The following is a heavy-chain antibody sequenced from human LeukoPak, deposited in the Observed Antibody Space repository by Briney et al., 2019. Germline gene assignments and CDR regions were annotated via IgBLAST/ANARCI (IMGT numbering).Heavy chain of an antibody. CDR2: LVYHARS. Sequence: GTSLRLSCAASGFPFSSYGMHWVRQAPGKGLEWVARLVYHARSDYANSVKGRFSISRDDSKNTLFLDMSNLRVEDTALYYCARDLSAAFDFWGQGVLVTVSS. V-gene: IGHV3-33*01. CDR1: GFPFSSYG. CDR3: ARDLSAAFDF. D-gene: IGHD6-19*01. J-gene: IGHJ4*02.